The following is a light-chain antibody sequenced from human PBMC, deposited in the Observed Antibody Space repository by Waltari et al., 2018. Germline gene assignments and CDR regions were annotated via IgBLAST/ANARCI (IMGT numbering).Light chain of an antibody. Sequence: QSVLTQPPSTSGTPGQRVTISGSGSSSNIGPYYVYWYHQLPGTAPKLLIYRNNQRPSGVPDRFSGSKSGTSASLAISGLRSEDEADYYCATWDDSLTAWVFGGGTKLTVL. J-gene: IGLJ3*02. V-gene: IGLV1-47*01. CDR1: SSNIGPYY. CDR2: RNN. CDR3: ATWDDSLTAWV.